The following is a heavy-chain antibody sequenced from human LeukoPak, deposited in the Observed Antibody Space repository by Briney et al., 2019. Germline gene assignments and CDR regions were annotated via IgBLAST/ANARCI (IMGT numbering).Heavy chain of an antibody. CDR3: AKELDRSFDY. CDR1: GFTFSTYG. Sequence: GTSLRLSCAASGFTFSTYGMHWVRQAPGKGLEWVAVIWYDGSNKYYADSVKGRFTISRDNSKNTLYLQMNSLRAEDTAVYYCAKELDRSFDYWGQGTLVTVSS. D-gene: IGHD3-22*01. CDR2: IWYDGSNK. J-gene: IGHJ4*02. V-gene: IGHV3-33*06.